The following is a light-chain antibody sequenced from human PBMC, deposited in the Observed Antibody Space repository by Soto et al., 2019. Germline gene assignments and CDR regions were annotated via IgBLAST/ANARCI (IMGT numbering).Light chain of an antibody. CDR2: AAS. J-gene: IGKJ5*01. V-gene: IGKV1-39*01. CDR1: ESISRH. Sequence: DIQMTQSPSSLSASVGDRVTITCRASESISRHLNWYQQKPGKAPKLLIYAASSLQNGVPSRFSGSGSGTDFTLTISNLQPEDFSTYYCQQSYSTLSITFGQGTRLEIK. CDR3: QQSYSTLSIT.